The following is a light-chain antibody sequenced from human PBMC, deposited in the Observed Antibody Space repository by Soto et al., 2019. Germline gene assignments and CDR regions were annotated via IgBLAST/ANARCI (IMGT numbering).Light chain of an antibody. V-gene: IGKV4-1*01. CDR2: WAS. CDR1: QGVLYTSNNKNY. J-gene: IGKJ2*01. CDR3: HQYYRTPYT. Sequence: DIVMTQSPDSLSVSLGERATINCKSSQGVLYTSNNKNYLAWYQQKPGQPPKLLIYWASTRESGVPDLFSGSGSGADFTLTINSLQAEDVAVYFCHQYYRTPYTFGQGTKLEIK.